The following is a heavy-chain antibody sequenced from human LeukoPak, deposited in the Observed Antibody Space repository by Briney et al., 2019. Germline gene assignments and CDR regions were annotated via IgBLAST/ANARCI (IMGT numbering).Heavy chain of an antibody. CDR2: ISSGGGSS. V-gene: IGHV3-23*01. CDR1: GFTFSNYA. J-gene: IGHJ4*02. Sequence: GGSLRLSCAASGFTFSNYAMSWVRQAPGKGLEWVSAISSGGGSSYYADSVKGRFTISRDNSRNTLYLQMNSLRAEDTAVYYCAKVIYTSGSPDYWGQGTLVTVSS. D-gene: IGHD3-10*01. CDR3: AKVIYTSGSPDY.